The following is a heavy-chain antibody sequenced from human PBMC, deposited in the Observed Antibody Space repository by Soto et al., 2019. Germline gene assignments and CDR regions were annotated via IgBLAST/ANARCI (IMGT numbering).Heavy chain of an antibody. V-gene: IGHV4-30-2*01. CDR2: IYHSGST. J-gene: IGHJ3*02. CDR1: GGSISGGGYS. D-gene: IGHD3-22*01. CDR3: ARGGDLTYYYDSSGYIVAFDI. Sequence: SETLSLTCAVSGGSISGGGYSWRWIRQPPGKGLEWIGYIYHSGSTYYNPSLKSRVTISVDRSKNQFSLKLSSVTAADTAVYYCARGGDLTYYYDSSGYIVAFDIWGQGTMVT.